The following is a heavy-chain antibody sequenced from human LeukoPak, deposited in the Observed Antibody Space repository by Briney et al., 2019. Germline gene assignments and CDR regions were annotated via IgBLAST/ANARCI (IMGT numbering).Heavy chain of an antibody. CDR3: ARSGVYYYDRGALDY. D-gene: IGHD3-22*01. Sequence: ASVKVSCKASGYTFTGYYMHWVRQAPGQGLERMGWINPNSGGTNYAQKFQGRVTMTRDTSVSTAYMELSRLRSDDTAVYYCARSGVYYYDRGALDYWGQGTLVTVSS. V-gene: IGHV1-2*02. J-gene: IGHJ4*02. CDR2: INPNSGGT. CDR1: GYTFTGYY.